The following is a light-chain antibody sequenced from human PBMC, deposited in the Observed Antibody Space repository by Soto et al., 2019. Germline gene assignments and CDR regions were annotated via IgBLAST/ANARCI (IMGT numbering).Light chain of an antibody. CDR3: SSYTSSSTWV. CDR1: SSDVGSYNY. V-gene: IGLV2-14*01. Sequence: QSALTQPASVSGSPGQSITISCTGTSSDVGSYNYVSWYQQHLGKAPKLLIYEVSNRPSGASNRFSGSKSGNTASLTISGLQAEDEADYYCSSYTSSSTWVFGGGTKLTVL. J-gene: IGLJ3*02. CDR2: EVS.